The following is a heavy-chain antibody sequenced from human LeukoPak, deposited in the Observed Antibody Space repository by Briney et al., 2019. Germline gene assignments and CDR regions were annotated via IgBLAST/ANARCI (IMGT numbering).Heavy chain of an antibody. Sequence: SETLSLTCAVYGGSFSGYYWSWIRQPPGKGLEWIGEINHSGSTNYNPSLKSRVTISVDRSKKQFSLKLSSVTAADTAVYYCARTYYGSGSLYYYYYYMDVWGKGTTVTVSS. CDR2: INHSGST. D-gene: IGHD3-10*01. CDR1: GGSFSGYY. V-gene: IGHV4-34*01. CDR3: ARTYYGSGSLYYYYYYMDV. J-gene: IGHJ6*03.